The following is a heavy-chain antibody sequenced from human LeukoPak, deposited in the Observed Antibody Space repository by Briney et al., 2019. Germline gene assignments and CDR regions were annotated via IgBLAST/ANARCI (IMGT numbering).Heavy chain of an antibody. CDR2: INPNSGGT. CDR1: GYTFTGYY. V-gene: IGHV1-2*02. CDR3: ARIRDGYNDAYDI. Sequence: GASVKVSCKTSGYTFTGYYMHWVRQAPGRGLEWMGWINPNSGGTNYAQKFQGRVTMTRDTSISTAYMGLSSLRSEDTAVYYCARIRDGYNDAYDIWGQGTMVTVSS. J-gene: IGHJ3*02. D-gene: IGHD5-24*01.